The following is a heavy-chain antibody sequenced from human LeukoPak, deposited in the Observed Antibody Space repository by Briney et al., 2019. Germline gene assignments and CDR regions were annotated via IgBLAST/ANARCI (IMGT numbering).Heavy chain of an antibody. CDR3: ARDRGNNWNDVRWFDP. V-gene: IGHV4-38-2*02. J-gene: IGHJ5*02. CDR2: IYHSGST. D-gene: IGHD1-1*01. Sequence: PSETLSLTCAVSGYSISSGYYWGWIRQPPGKGLEWIRSIYHSGSTYYNPSLKSRVTISVDTSKNQFSLKLSSVTAADTAVYYCARDRGNNWNDVRWFDPWGQGTLVTVSS. CDR1: GYSISSGYY.